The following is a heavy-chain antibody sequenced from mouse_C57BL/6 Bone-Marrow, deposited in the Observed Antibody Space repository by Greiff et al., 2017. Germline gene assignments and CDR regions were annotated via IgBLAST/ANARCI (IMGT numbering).Heavy chain of an antibody. J-gene: IGHJ3*01. CDR1: GYTFTSYW. V-gene: IGHV1-64*01. CDR3: ARSLYYGSSFSPFAY. Sequence: QVQLQQPGAELVKPGASVKLSCKASGYTFTSYWMHWVKQRPGQGLEWIGMIHPTSGSTNYNEKFKSKATLTVDKSSSTAYMQLSSLTSEDSAVYYCARSLYYGSSFSPFAYWGQGTLVTVSA. D-gene: IGHD1-1*01. CDR2: IHPTSGST.